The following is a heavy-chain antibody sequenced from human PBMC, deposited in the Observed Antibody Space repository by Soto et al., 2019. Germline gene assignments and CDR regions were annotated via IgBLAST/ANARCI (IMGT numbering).Heavy chain of an antibody. CDR2: IYYSGST. CDR3: ARGRGGGSCYLDY. Sequence: QVQLQESGPGLVKPSQTLSLTCTVSVGSISSGGYYWSWIRQHPVKGLEWIGYIYYSGSTYYNPSLQSRVTISVDTSKNQFSLKLSSVTAADTAVYYCARGRGGGSCYLDYWGQGTLVTVSS. V-gene: IGHV4-31*03. CDR1: VGSISSGGYY. J-gene: IGHJ4*02. D-gene: IGHD2-15*01.